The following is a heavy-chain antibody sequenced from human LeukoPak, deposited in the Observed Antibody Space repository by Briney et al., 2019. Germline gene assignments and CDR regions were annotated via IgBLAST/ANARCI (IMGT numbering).Heavy chain of an antibody. Sequence: GGSLRLSCAASGFTFDDYGVSWVRQSPGKGLECVSGFNWNGGSTGYADSVKGRFTISRDNAKNSLYLQMNSLRAEDMALYYCARGGEGYGDYSYYFDYWGQGTLVTVSS. CDR3: ARGGEGYGDYSYYFDY. CDR2: FNWNGGST. D-gene: IGHD4-17*01. CDR1: GFTFDDYG. J-gene: IGHJ4*02. V-gene: IGHV3-20*04.